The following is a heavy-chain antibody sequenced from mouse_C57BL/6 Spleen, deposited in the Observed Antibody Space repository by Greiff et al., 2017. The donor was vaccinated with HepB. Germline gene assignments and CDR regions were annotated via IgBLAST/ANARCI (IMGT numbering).Heavy chain of an antibody. CDR1: GFTFSSYA. CDR2: ISSGGDYI. J-gene: IGHJ3*01. CDR3: TRDDGYFFAY. D-gene: IGHD2-3*01. V-gene: IGHV5-9-1*02. Sequence: EVQGVESGEGLVKPGGSLKLSCAASGFTFSSYAMSWVRQTPEKRLEWVAYISSGGDYIYYADTVKGRFTISRDNARNTLYLQMSSLKSEDTAMYYCTRDDGYFFAYWGQGTLVTVSA.